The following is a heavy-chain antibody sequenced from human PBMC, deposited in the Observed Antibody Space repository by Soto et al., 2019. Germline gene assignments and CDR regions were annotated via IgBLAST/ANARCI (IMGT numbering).Heavy chain of an antibody. Sequence: PGGSLRLSCVASGFYFTDYYFSWVRQAPGKGLEWLSYISSRGGLKYYADSVQGRFTISRDNSKNALFLQMNSLRAEDTAVYYCVRCLTFSFDSSDYPTANNGMDVWGQGTTVTVSS. J-gene: IGHJ6*02. CDR2: ISSRGGLK. D-gene: IGHD3-22*01. V-gene: IGHV3-11*04. CDR1: GFYFTDYY. CDR3: VRCLTFSFDSSDYPTANNGMDV.